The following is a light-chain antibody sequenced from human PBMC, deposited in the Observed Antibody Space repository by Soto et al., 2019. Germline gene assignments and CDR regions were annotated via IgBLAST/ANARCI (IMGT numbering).Light chain of an antibody. V-gene: IGKV1-39*01. J-gene: IGKJ4*01. Sequence: DIQMTQSPSSLSSSVGDRVTITCRASQSISSYLNWYQQKPGKAPKLLIYAASSLQSGVPSRFRGSGSGTDFPLTISSLQPEYFATYYCQQSYSTPITFGGGTKVEIK. CDR1: QSISSY. CDR3: QQSYSTPIT. CDR2: AAS.